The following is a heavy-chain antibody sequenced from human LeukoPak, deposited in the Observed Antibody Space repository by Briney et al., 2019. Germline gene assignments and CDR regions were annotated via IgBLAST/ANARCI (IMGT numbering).Heavy chain of an antibody. D-gene: IGHD6-13*01. V-gene: IGHV4-39*01. CDR2: IYYSGST. J-gene: IGHJ4*02. CDR3: ARHPYSSNWNFDY. CDR1: GGSISSSSYY. Sequence: KPSETLSLTCTVSGGSISSSSYYWGWIRQPPGKGLEWIGSIYYSGSTYYDPSLKSRVTISVDTSKNQFSLKLSSVTAADTAVYYCARHPYSSNWNFDYWGQGTLVTVSS.